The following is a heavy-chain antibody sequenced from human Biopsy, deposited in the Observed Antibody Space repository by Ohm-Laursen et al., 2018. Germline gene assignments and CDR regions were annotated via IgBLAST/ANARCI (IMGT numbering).Heavy chain of an antibody. J-gene: IGHJ2*01. Sequence: SETLSLTCSVSGGPIDSYYWSWIRQPPGKGLEWIGYVYYTGSTDYNPSLQSRVTISVDTSKNHFSLRLRSVTPADTAIYYCARDRGYYSDRTVPGYFDLWGRGTLVTVSS. V-gene: IGHV4-59*01. CDR1: GGPIDSYY. CDR2: VYYTGST. CDR3: ARDRGYYSDRTVPGYFDL. D-gene: IGHD3-22*01.